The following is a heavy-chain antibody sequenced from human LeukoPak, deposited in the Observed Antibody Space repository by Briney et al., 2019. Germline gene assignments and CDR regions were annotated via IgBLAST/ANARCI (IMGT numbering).Heavy chain of an antibody. CDR2: IWYDGSNK. D-gene: IGHD6-13*01. V-gene: IGHV3-33*01. Sequence: GRSLRLSCAASGFTFNDYGIHWVRQAPGKGLEWVTVIWYDGSNKFYADSVKGRFAISRDNPKNTLSLQMNSLRAEDTAVYYCASGHYTSTWALGYWGQGTLVTVSS. CDR1: GFTFNDYG. CDR3: ASGHYTSTWALGY. J-gene: IGHJ4*02.